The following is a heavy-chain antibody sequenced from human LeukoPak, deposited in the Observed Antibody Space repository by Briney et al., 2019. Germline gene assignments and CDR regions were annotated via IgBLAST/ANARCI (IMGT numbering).Heavy chain of an antibody. J-gene: IGHJ4*02. Sequence: PGGSLRLSCAASGFTFSSYEMNWVRQAPGKGLEWVSYISSSGSTIYYADSVKGRFTISRDNAKNSLSLEMNSLRAEDTAVYYCARYGDYDTFQYWGQGTLVTVPS. CDR1: GFTFSSYE. CDR3: ARYGDYDTFQY. D-gene: IGHD4-17*01. V-gene: IGHV3-48*03. CDR2: ISSSGSTI.